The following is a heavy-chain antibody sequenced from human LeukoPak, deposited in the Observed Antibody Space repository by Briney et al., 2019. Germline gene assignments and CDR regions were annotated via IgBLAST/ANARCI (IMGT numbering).Heavy chain of an antibody. D-gene: IGHD5-18*01. CDR1: GGSTSSYY. CDR3: ARTTEGGYTYDYFYYYYMDV. CDR2: IYYSGST. J-gene: IGHJ6*03. V-gene: IGHV4-59*01. Sequence: PSETLSLTCTVSGGSTSSYYWSWIRQPPGKGLEWIGYIYYSGSTNYNPSLKSRVTISVDSSKNQFSLKLSSVIAADTAVYYCARTTEGGYTYDYFYYYYMDVWGKGTTVTISS.